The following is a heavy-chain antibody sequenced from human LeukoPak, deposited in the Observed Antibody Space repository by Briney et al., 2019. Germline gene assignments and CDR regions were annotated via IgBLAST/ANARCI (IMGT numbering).Heavy chain of an antibody. CDR3: ARGGSSSWHGNDYYYYGMDV. Sequence: GSSVKVSCKASGGTFSSYAISWVRQAPGHGLEWMGGIIPIFGTANYAQKFQGRVTITADKSTSTAYMELSSLRSEDTAVYYCARGGSSSWHGNDYYYYGMDVWGKGTTVTVSS. CDR2: IIPIFGTA. J-gene: IGHJ6*04. V-gene: IGHV1-69*06. D-gene: IGHD6-13*01. CDR1: GGTFSSYA.